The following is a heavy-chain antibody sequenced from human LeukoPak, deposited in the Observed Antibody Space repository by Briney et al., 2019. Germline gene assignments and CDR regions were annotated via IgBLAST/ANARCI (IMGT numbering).Heavy chain of an antibody. CDR1: GITFSSYG. J-gene: IGHJ4*02. D-gene: IGHD2-15*01. CDR2: ISSTGGTT. V-gene: IGHV3-23*01. Sequence: PGGSLRLSCAASGITFSSYGMSWVRQAPGKGLEWVSSISSTGGTTYYADSVKGRFTISRDNSKNTLYLQMNSLRAEDTAIYYCAKAPVTTCRGAFCYPFDYWGLGPLVTVSS. CDR3: AKAPVTTCRGAFCYPFDY.